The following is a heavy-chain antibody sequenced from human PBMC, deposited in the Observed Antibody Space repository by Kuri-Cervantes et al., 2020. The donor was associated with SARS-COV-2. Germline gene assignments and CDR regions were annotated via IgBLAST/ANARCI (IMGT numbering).Heavy chain of an antibody. CDR2: ISSNGGST. CDR3: ARDLEYSSTHFDY. Sequence: GESLKISCAASGFTIDDYAMHWVRQAPGKGLEYVSAISSNGGSTYYADSVKGRLTISRDNSKNTLYLQMSSLRAEDTAVYYCARDLEYSSTHFDYWGQGTPVTVSS. V-gene: IGHV3-64D*06. CDR1: GFTIDDYA. D-gene: IGHD6-6*01. J-gene: IGHJ4*02.